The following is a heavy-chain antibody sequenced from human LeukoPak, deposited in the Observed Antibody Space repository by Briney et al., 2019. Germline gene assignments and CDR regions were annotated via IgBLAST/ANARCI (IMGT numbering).Heavy chain of an antibody. CDR1: GFTFSSYG. CDR2: ISYDGSNK. J-gene: IGHJ4*02. Sequence: PGRSLRLSCAASGFTFSSYGMHWVRQAPGKGLEWVAIISYDGSNKYYADSVKGRFTISRDNSKNTLYLQMNSLRAEDTAVYYCAVLTGYYSYWGQGTLVTVSS. D-gene: IGHD3-9*01. CDR3: AVLTGYYSY. V-gene: IGHV3-30*03.